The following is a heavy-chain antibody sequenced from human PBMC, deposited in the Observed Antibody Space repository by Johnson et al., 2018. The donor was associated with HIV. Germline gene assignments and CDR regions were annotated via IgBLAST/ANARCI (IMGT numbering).Heavy chain of an antibody. V-gene: IGHV3-53*01. D-gene: IGHD5-24*01. Sequence: EQLVESGGGLIQPGGSPRLSCAASGFTVSSKYFNWVRQAPGKRLEWVSVIYIGGSTYYAASVKGRSTTSRDNAKNTLYLQMHSLRAEDTAIYYCAGGRGWWLQLGGAFDIWGQGTMVTVSS. CDR3: AGGRGWWLQLGGAFDI. CDR1: GFTVSSKY. CDR2: IYIGGST. J-gene: IGHJ3*02.